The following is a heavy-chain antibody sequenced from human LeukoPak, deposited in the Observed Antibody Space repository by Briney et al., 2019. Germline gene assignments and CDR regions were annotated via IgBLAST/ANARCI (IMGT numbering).Heavy chain of an antibody. CDR3: ATGTYYDFWSGTNDY. D-gene: IGHD3-3*01. V-gene: IGHV1-69*01. CDR1: GGTFSRYA. J-gene: IGHJ4*02. Sequence: GASVKVSCKASGGTFSRYAISWERQAPGQWLELMGGSIPIFGTANYAQKFQGRVTITADESTSTAYMELSSLRSEDTAVYYCATGTYYDFWSGTNDYWGQGTLVTVSS. CDR2: SIPIFGTA.